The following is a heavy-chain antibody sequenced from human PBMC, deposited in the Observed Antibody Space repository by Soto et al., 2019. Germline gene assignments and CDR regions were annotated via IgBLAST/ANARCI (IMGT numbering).Heavy chain of an antibody. CDR2: IYYSGST. V-gene: IGHV4-59*08. J-gene: IGHJ4*02. CDR1: GGSISSYY. Sequence: SETLSLTCTVSGGSISSYYWSWIRQPPGKGLEWIGYIYYSGSTNYNPSLKSRVTISVDTSKNQFSLKLSSVTAADTAVYYCARVALGYSYDELDYWGQGTLVTVSS. D-gene: IGHD5-18*01. CDR3: ARVALGYSYDELDY.